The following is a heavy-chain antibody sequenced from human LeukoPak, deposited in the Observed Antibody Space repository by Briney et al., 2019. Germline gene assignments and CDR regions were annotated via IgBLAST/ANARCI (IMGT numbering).Heavy chain of an antibody. J-gene: IGHJ6*02. CDR2: IYPGDSDT. V-gene: IGHV5-51*01. CDR1: GYSFTSYW. CDR3: ARAFGDYCSSTSCYYYYYGMDV. D-gene: IGHD2-2*01. Sequence: GESLKISCKGSGYSFTSYWIGWVRQMPGKGLEWMGIIYPGDSDTRYSPSFQGQVTISADKSISTAYLQWSSLKASDTAMYYCARAFGDYCSSTSCYYYYYGMDVRGQGTTVTVSS.